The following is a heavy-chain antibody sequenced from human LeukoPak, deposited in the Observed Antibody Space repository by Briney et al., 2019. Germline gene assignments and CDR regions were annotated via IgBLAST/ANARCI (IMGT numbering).Heavy chain of an antibody. J-gene: IGHJ6*03. Sequence: KPSETLSLTCTVSGGSISSSSYYWGWIRQPPGKGLEWIGSIYYSGSTYYNPSLKSRVTISVDTSKNHFSLKLSSVTAADTAVYYCAREGNWAAALIDSGYDGLIDYYYMDVWGKGTTVTVSS. D-gene: IGHD5-12*01. CDR2: IYYSGST. CDR3: AREGNWAAALIDSGYDGLIDYYYMDV. CDR1: GGSISSSSYY. V-gene: IGHV4-39*07.